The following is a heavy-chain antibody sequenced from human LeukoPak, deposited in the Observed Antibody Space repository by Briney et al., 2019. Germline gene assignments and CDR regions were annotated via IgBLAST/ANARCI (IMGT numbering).Heavy chain of an antibody. CDR2: IKGDGSEK. D-gene: IGHD1-26*01. CDR3: ATGELWQMGFDY. V-gene: IGHV3-7*01. Sequence: PGGSLRLSCAASGFTFSNYWMSWVRQAPGKGLEWVANIKGDGSEKYYVDSVKGRFTISRDNAKNSVYLHVNSQRAEDTAVYYCATGELWQMGFDYWGQGTLVTVSS. J-gene: IGHJ4*02. CDR1: GFTFSNYW.